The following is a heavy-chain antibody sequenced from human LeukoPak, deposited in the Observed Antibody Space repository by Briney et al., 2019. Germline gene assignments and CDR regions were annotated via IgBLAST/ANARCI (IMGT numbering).Heavy chain of an antibody. V-gene: IGHV3-74*01. CDR1: GFTFSSYW. D-gene: IGHD3-9*01. CDR2: INSDGSST. Sequence: GGSLRLSCAASGFTFSSYWMHWVRQAPGKGLVWVSRINSDGSSTSYADSVKGRFTISRDNAKNTLYLKMNSLRAEDTAVYYCASNYHILTGRDYWGQGTLVTVSS. CDR3: ASNYHILTGRDY. J-gene: IGHJ4*02.